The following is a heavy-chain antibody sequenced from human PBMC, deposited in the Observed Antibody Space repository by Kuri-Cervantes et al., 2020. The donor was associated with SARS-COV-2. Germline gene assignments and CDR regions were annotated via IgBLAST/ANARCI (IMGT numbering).Heavy chain of an antibody. V-gene: IGHV3-21*01. CDR2: ISSSSSYI. CDR1: GFTFSSYS. Sequence: LSLTCAASGFTFSSYSMNWVRQAPGKGLEWVSSISSSSSYIYYADSVKGRFTISRDNAKNSLYLQMNSLRAEDTAVYYCAREKYYYDSSGLGGGEDYYYGMDVWGQGTTVTVSS. D-gene: IGHD3-22*01. CDR3: AREKYYYDSSGLGGGEDYYYGMDV. J-gene: IGHJ6*02.